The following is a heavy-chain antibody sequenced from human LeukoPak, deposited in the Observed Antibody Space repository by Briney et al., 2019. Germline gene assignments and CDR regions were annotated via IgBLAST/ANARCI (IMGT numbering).Heavy chain of an antibody. CDR3: ARLKADSSGYYYFFDY. J-gene: IGHJ4*02. D-gene: IGHD3-22*01. V-gene: IGHV4-59*01. CDR2: IYYSGST. CDR1: GGSISSYY. Sequence: SETLSLTCTVSGGSISSYYWSWIRQPPGKGLEWIGYIYYSGSTNYNPSLKSRVTISVDTSKNQFSLKLSSVTAADTPVYYCARLKADSSGYYYFFDYWGQGTLVTVSS.